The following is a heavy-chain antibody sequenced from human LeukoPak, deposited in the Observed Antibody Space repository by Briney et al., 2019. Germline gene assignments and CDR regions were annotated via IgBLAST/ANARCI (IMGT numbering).Heavy chain of an antibody. Sequence: SETLSLTCTVCGGSIRSGSFYWSWIRQPAGKGLEWIGRISTNGNTNYNPSLKSRVIISVDTSKNQFSLMLNSVTAADTAVYYCAMSSSVTRFDYWGQGTLVTVSS. V-gene: IGHV4-61*02. J-gene: IGHJ4*02. CDR1: GGSIRSGSFY. CDR3: AMSSSVTRFDY. D-gene: IGHD6-19*01. CDR2: ISTNGNT.